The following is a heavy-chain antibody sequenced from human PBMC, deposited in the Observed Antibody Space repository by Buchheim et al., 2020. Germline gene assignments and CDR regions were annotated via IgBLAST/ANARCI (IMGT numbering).Heavy chain of an antibody. CDR2: IFYSGSA. V-gene: IGHV4-39*01. CDR3: ARIGMVVVSD. Sequence: QVQLKESGPGRVQPSETLSLTCTVSGGSISGDNYYWGWIRQPPGQGLEWIGKIFYSGSAHYNPSLRSRVTIFVDTSKNQFSLTLTSVTAADAGLYYCARIGMVVVSDWGQGT. D-gene: IGHD3-22*01. CDR1: GGSISGDNYY. J-gene: IGHJ4*02.